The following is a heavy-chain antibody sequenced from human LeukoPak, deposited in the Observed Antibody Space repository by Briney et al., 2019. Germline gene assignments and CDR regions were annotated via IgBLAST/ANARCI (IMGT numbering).Heavy chain of an antibody. Sequence: GGSLEISCATPGFNLSSHWMSWVRPAPGKGLGGVANIKQDGSEEDYVVSVKGRVTISRDNAKNSLFLQMNSLRAEDTAVYYCARGSSYCEKPKSPSFGYWGQGTLVTVSS. CDR1: GFNLSSHW. CDR2: IKQDGSEE. CDR3: ARGSSYCEKPKSPSFGY. V-gene: IGHV3-7*02. D-gene: IGHD1-14*01. J-gene: IGHJ4*02.